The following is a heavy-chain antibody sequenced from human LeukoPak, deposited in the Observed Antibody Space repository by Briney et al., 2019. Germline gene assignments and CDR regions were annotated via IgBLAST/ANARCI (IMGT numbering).Heavy chain of an antibody. Sequence: ASVKVSCKVSGYTLTELSMHWVRQAPGKGLEWMGGFDPEDGETIYAQKFQGRVTITEDTSTDTAYMELSSLRSEDTAVYYCATDPSVLILRYFDWLNYWGQGTLVTVSS. D-gene: IGHD3-9*01. J-gene: IGHJ4*02. CDR1: GYTLTELS. CDR3: ATDPSVLILRYFDWLNY. CDR2: FDPEDGET. V-gene: IGHV1-24*01.